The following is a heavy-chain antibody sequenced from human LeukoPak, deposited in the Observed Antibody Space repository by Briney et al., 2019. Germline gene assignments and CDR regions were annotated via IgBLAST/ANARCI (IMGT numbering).Heavy chain of an antibody. CDR3: TTEMELKGVMGDY. V-gene: IGHV3-15*01. Sequence: PGGSLRLSCAASGFTFCNAWMSWARQAPGQGLEWVGRIKSKTDGGTTDYAPPVKGRFTISRDDSKTTLYLHMNSLKTEDTAVYYCTTEMELKGVMGDYCGQGTLVTVSS. D-gene: IGHD1-7*01. CDR2: IKSKTDGGTT. CDR1: GFTFCNAW. J-gene: IGHJ4*02.